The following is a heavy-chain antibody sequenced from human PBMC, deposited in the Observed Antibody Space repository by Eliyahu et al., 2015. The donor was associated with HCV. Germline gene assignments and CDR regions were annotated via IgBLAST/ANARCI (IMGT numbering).Heavy chain of an antibody. Sequence: EVQLVESGGGLIRPGRSLRLSCAASGFTSKDHAMHWVXQPPGKGLEWVSGIYXGSHGIDYADSVKGRFTIXRDNAKNSLYLQMNSLRPEDTALYFCVKDIRAGGLDFWGQGTLVTVSS. CDR3: VKDIRAGGLDF. J-gene: IGHJ4*02. D-gene: IGHD2-15*01. V-gene: IGHV3-9*02. CDR2: IYXGSHGI. CDR1: GFTSKDHA.